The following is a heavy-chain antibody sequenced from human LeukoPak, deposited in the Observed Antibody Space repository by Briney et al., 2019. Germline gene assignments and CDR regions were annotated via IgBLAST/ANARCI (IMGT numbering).Heavy chain of an antibody. Sequence: PSETLSLTCTVSGGCISSYYWSWIRQPPGKGLEWIGYIYYSGSTNYNPSLKSRVTISVDTSKNQFSLKLSSVTAADTAVYYCARVDTAAGEYYFDYWGQGTLVTVSS. V-gene: IGHV4-59*01. D-gene: IGHD6-13*01. J-gene: IGHJ4*02. CDR3: ARVDTAAGEYYFDY. CDR2: IYYSGST. CDR1: GGCISSYY.